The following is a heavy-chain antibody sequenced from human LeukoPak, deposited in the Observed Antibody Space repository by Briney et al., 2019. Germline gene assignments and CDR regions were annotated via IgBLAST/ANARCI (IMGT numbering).Heavy chain of an antibody. CDR1: GGSISSSSYY. Sequence: SETLSLTCSVSGGSISSSSYYWGWIRQPPGKGLEWIGSFYYSGSTYYNPSLKSRVTISVDTSKNQFSLKLSSVTAADTAVYYCARGPIVTGVVDYWGQGTLVTVSS. D-gene: IGHD3-3*01. CDR2: FYYSGST. J-gene: IGHJ4*02. CDR3: ARGPIVTGVVDY. V-gene: IGHV4-39*07.